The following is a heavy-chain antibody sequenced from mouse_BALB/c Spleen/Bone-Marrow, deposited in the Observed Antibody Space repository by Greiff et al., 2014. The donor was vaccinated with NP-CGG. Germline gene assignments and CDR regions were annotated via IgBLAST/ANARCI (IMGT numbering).Heavy chain of an antibody. J-gene: IGHJ4*01. CDR2: ISTYYGDA. V-gene: IGHV1S137*01. CDR1: GYTFTDYA. Sequence: VQLQQSGAELVRPGVSVKISCKGSGYTFTDYAMHWVKQSHAKSLEWIGVISTYYGDASYNQKFKGKATMTVDKSSSTAYMELARLTSEDSAIYYCARRAHSSGYVDAMDYWGQGTSVTVSS. CDR3: ARRAHSSGYVDAMDY. D-gene: IGHD3-1*01.